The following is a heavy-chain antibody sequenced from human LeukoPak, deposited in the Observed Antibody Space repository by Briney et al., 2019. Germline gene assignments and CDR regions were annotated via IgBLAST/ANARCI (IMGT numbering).Heavy chain of an antibody. Sequence: PGRSLRLSCAASGFTFSNFAMHWVRQAPGKGLEWVAVISYDGSNKYYADSVKGRFTISRDNSKNTLYLQMNNLRTEDTAVYYCARDPPYMVRDYYYYYYMDVWGKGTTVTVSS. CDR1: GFTFSNFA. J-gene: IGHJ6*03. V-gene: IGHV3-30*04. D-gene: IGHD3-10*01. CDR2: ISYDGSNK. CDR3: ARDPPYMVRDYYYYYYMDV.